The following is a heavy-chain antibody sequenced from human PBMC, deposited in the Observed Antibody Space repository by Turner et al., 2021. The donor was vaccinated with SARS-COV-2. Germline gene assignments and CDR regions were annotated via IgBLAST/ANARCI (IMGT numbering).Heavy chain of an antibody. CDR1: GYTFIDYY. J-gene: IGHJ4*02. D-gene: IGHD2-2*01. V-gene: IGHV1-2*02. Sequence: QDRLVQSGAAAKKPGATVTLSGETSGYTFIDYYEHWVRQAPGQGLEWMGWLNPNSGGTDYAQNFQGRVTMTKDTSISTAYMELSRLRADDTALYYCAVLGSSVLVVADYWGQGTLVTVSS. CDR2: LNPNSGGT. CDR3: AVLGSSVLVVADY.